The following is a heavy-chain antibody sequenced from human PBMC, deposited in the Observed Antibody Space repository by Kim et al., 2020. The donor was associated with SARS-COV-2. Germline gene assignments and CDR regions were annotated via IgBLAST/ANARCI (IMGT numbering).Heavy chain of an antibody. CDR2: IYYTGST. V-gene: IGHV4-31*03. CDR3: ARSDSGFGVFSI. D-gene: IGHD6-25*01. Sequence: SETLSLTCTVSGGTIRSGGYYWSWIRQHPGKGPEWIGYIYYTGSTYYNPSLRSRFTMSIDTSQNQFSLRRTSVTAADTAVYYCARSDSGFGVFSIWGQGT. J-gene: IGHJ3*02. CDR1: GGTIRSGGYY.